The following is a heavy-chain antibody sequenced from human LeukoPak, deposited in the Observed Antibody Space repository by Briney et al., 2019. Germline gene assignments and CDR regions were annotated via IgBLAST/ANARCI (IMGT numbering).Heavy chain of an antibody. CDR2: ISLSSAYI. J-gene: IGHJ4*02. V-gene: IGHV3-21*05. CDR3: ARRAKTERGPSYDLDS. CDR1: GFTFSSYS. D-gene: IGHD5-18*01. Sequence: GGSLRLSCAASGFTFSSYSMNWVRQPPGKWLEWLSLISLSSAYIYYADSVKGRITISRDNAKNSLYLQMDSLRAEDTGVYYCARRAKTERGPSYDLDSWGQGTLVTVSS.